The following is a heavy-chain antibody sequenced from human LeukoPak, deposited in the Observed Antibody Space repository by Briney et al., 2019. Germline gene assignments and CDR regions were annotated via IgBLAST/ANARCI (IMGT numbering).Heavy chain of an antibody. CDR2: ISYDGSNK. CDR3: ARDDWEYSSGYSPMDY. J-gene: IGHJ4*02. D-gene: IGHD3-22*01. V-gene: IGHV3-30-3*01. CDR1: GYTFSSYA. Sequence: GGSLRLSCAASGYTFSSYAMHWVRQAPGKGLEWVAVISYDGSNKYYADSVKGRFTISRDNSKNTLYLQMNSLRAEDTAVYYCARDDWEYSSGYSPMDYWGQGTLVTVSS.